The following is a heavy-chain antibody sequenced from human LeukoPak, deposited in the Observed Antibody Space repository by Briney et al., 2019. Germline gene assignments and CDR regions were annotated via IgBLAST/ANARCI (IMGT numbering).Heavy chain of an antibody. Sequence: SETLSLTCTVSGGSISSGSYYWSWIRQPAGKGLEWIGRIYTSGSTNYNPSLKSRVTISVDTSKNQFSLKLSSVTAADTAVYYCARGVGITPTYWDQGTLVTVSS. D-gene: IGHD1-26*01. CDR3: ARGVGITPTY. CDR1: GGSISSGSYY. J-gene: IGHJ4*02. V-gene: IGHV4-61*02. CDR2: IYTSGST.